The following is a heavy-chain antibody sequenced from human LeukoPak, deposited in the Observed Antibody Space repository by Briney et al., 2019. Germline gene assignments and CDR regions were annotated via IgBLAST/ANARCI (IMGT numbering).Heavy chain of an antibody. Sequence: SVKVSCKASGYTFTSYDINWVRQATGQGLEWMGWMSPNSGNTGYAQKFQGRVTITRNTSISTAYMELSSLRSEDTAVYYCARGATYSNGGAFDIWGQGAMVTVSS. CDR1: GYTFTSYD. V-gene: IGHV1-8*03. CDR3: ARGATYSNGGAFDI. D-gene: IGHD4-11*01. CDR2: MSPNSGNT. J-gene: IGHJ3*02.